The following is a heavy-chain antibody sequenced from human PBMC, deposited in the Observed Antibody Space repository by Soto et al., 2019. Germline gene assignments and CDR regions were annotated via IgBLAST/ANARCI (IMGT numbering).Heavy chain of an antibody. CDR1: GGSFSGYY. V-gene: IGHV4-34*01. D-gene: IGHD3-3*01. J-gene: IGHJ5*02. CDR2: INHSGST. Sequence: SETLSLTCAVYGGSFSGYYWSWIRQPPGKGLEWIGEINHSGSTNYNPSLKSRVTISVDTSKNQFSLKLSSVTAADTAVYYCARALGRRITIFGVVIIGGFDPWGQGTLVTVSS. CDR3: ARALGRRITIFGVVIIGGFDP.